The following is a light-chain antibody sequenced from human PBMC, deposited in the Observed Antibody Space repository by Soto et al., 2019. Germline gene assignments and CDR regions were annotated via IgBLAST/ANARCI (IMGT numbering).Light chain of an antibody. J-gene: IGLJ2*01. V-gene: IGLV2-14*03. CDR3: SSYTTGSTLVV. CDR1: SSDVGGYNY. Sequence: QSALTQPASVSGSPGQSITISCTGSSSDVGGYNYVSWYQQHPDKAPKLMISDVSNRPSGVSNRFSGSKSGNTASLTISGLQAEDEADYYCSSYTTGSTLVVFGGGTKLTVL. CDR2: DVS.